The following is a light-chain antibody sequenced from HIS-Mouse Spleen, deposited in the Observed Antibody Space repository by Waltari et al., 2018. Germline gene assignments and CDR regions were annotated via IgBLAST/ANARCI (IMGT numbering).Light chain of an antibody. CDR3: SSYAGSNNWV. V-gene: IGLV2-8*01. CDR1: RSSVGGYNY. CDR2: EVS. J-gene: IGLJ3*02. Sequence: QSALTQPPSSSGSPGQSVTISCTGTRSSVGGYNYVSWYQQHPGKAPKPMIYEVSKRPSGVPDRFSGSKSGNTASLTVSGLQAEDEADYYCSSYAGSNNWVFGGGTKLTVL.